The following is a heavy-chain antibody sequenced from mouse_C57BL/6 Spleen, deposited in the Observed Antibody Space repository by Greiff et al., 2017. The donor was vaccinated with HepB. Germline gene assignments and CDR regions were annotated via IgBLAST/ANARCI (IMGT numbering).Heavy chain of an antibody. V-gene: IGHV5-17*01. CDR2: ISSGSSTI. D-gene: IGHD2-3*01. Sequence: EVKLMESGGGLVKPGGSLKLSCAASGFTFSDYGMHWVRQAPEKGLEWVAYISSGSSTIYYADTVKGRFTLSRDNAKNTLFLQMTSLRSEDTAMFYCANNDGYSWGQGTSVTVSS. CDR3: ANNDGYS. J-gene: IGHJ4*01. CDR1: GFTFSDYG.